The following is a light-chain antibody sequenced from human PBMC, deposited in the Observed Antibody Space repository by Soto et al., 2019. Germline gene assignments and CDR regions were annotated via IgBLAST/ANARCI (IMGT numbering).Light chain of an antibody. Sequence: EIVLTQSPATLSLSPGERATLTCRTSQSVSSYLGWYQQKPGQAPRLLIYDASNRATGIPARFSGSGSGTDFTLTISSLEPEDFAVYYCQQRSNWPPTFGQGTKV. CDR3: QQRSNWPPT. CDR2: DAS. V-gene: IGKV3-11*01. CDR1: QSVSSY. J-gene: IGKJ1*01.